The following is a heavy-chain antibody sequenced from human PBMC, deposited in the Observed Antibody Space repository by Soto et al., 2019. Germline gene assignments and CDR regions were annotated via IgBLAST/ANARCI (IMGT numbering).Heavy chain of an antibody. D-gene: IGHD3-22*01. CDR2: IIPIFGTA. CDR1: GGTFSSYA. Sequence: QVQLVQSGAEVKKPGSSVKVSCKASGGTFSSYAITWVRQAPGQGLEWMGGIIPIFGTANYAQKFQGRVTITADESTSTAYMELSSLRSEDTAVYYCARDRGPSSGYYPYWFDPWGQGTLVLVSS. V-gene: IGHV1-69*12. J-gene: IGHJ5*02. CDR3: ARDRGPSSGYYPYWFDP.